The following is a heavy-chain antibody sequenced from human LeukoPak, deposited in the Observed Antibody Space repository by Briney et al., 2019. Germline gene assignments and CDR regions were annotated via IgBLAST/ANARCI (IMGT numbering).Heavy chain of an antibody. V-gene: IGHV1-69*05. CDR1: GGTFSSYA. CDR3: ARDNGAVAGTGDY. D-gene: IGHD6-19*01. J-gene: IGHJ4*02. Sequence: SVKVSCKASGGTFSSYAISWVRQAPGQGLEWMGGIIPIFGTANYAQKLQGRVTMTTDTSTSTAYMELRSLRSDDTAVYYCARDNGAVAGTGDYWGQGTLVTVSS. CDR2: IIPIFGTA.